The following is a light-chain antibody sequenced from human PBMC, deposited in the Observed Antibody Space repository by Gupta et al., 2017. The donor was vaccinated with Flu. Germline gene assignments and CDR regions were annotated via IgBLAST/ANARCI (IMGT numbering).Light chain of an antibody. Sequence: SALPQPASVSGSPDQSLTISCTGTSSDVGGYNYVSWYQPHPGKAPKLMIYEVSKRPAGVANRFSGSKAGNTASLTISGLQEEDEADYYCSADTSSSTRGFGTGTKVTVL. CDR1: SSDVGGYNY. CDR3: SADTSSSTRG. CDR2: EVS. J-gene: IGLJ1*01. V-gene: IGLV2-14*01.